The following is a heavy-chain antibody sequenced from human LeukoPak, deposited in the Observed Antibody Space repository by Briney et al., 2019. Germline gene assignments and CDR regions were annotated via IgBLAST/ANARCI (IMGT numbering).Heavy chain of an antibody. V-gene: IGHV3-43*02. J-gene: IGHJ4*02. CDR3: ARAFAPFYVWGSYRPPDSFDY. D-gene: IGHD3-16*02. CDR2: ISGDGGST. Sequence: PGGSLRLSCAASGFTFDDYAMHWVRQAPGKGLEWVSLISGDGGSTYYADSVKGRFTISRDNSKNSLYLQMNSLRTEDTALYYCARAFAPFYVWGSYRPPDSFDYWGQGTLVTVSS. CDR1: GFTFDDYA.